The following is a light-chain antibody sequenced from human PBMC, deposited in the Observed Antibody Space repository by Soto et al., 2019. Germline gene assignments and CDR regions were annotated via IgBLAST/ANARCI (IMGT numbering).Light chain of an antibody. CDR2: KAS. CDR1: QTISSW. J-gene: IGKJ1*01. V-gene: IGKV1-5*03. Sequence: DIQMPQSPSTLSGSVGDRVTITCRASQTISSWLAWYQQKTGKAPKLLIYKASTLKSGVPSRFSGSGSGTEFTLTISSLQPDDFATYYCQHYNSYSEAFGQGTKVDIK. CDR3: QHYNSYSEA.